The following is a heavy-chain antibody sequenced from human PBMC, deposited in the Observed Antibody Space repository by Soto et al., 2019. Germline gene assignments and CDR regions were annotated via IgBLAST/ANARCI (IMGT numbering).Heavy chain of an antibody. D-gene: IGHD6-6*01. CDR1: GFTFSSYS. J-gene: IGHJ3*02. CDR3: ASLFGSVWGSSSAFDI. Sequence: GGSLRLSCAASGFTFSSYSMNWVRQAPGKGLEWVSSISSSSSYIYYADSVKGRFTISRDNAKNSLYLQMNSLRAEDTAVDNCASLFGSVWGSSSAFDIWGQGTMVTVSS. CDR2: ISSSSSYI. V-gene: IGHV3-21*01.